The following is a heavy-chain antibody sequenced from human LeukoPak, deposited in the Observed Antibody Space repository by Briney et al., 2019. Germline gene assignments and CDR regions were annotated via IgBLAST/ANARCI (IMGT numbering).Heavy chain of an antibody. Sequence: VSVKVSCKASGYTFTGYYMHWVRQAPGQGLEWMGWINPNSGGTNYAQKFQGRVTMTGDTSISTAYMELSRLRSDDTAVYYCARERWELPFDYWGQGTLVTVSS. D-gene: IGHD1-26*01. J-gene: IGHJ4*02. CDR3: ARERWELPFDY. CDR1: GYTFTGYY. CDR2: INPNSGGT. V-gene: IGHV1-2*02.